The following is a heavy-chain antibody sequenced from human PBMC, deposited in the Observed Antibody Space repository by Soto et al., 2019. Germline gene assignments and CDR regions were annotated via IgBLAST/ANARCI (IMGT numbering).Heavy chain of an antibody. CDR3: TRGPRTISTGKGDY. D-gene: IGHD3-9*01. CDR2: IYNDGTYS. J-gene: IGHJ4*02. CDR1: GFIFKMYW. V-gene: IGHV3-74*01. Sequence: PGGSLRLSCAASGFIFKMYWMHWVRQSPGKGLVWISRIYNDGTYSDYADSVRSRFTISRDNVNDTLYLQMNNLRAEDSGLYYCTRGPRTISTGKGDYWGQGTHVTVSS.